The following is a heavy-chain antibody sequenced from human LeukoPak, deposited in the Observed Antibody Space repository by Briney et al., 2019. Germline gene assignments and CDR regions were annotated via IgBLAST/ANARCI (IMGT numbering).Heavy chain of an antibody. CDR1: GGSISSSSYY. Sequence: SETLSLTCTVSGGSISSSSYYWGWIRQPPGKGLEWIGSIYYSGSTYYNPSLKSRVTISVDTSRNQFSLKLSSVTAADTAVYYCARDGAGSGSYYGDFDYWGQGTLVTVSS. CDR3: ARDGAGSGSYYGDFDY. V-gene: IGHV4-39*07. J-gene: IGHJ4*02. D-gene: IGHD1-26*01. CDR2: IYYSGST.